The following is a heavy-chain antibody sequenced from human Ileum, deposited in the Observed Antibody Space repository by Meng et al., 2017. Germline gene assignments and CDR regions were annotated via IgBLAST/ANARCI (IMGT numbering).Heavy chain of an antibody. CDR1: GGSVSSNIAA. D-gene: IGHD3-3*01. CDR3: ASGSGSLDY. J-gene: IGHJ4*02. V-gene: IGHV6-1*01. CDR2: TYYRSKWYS. Sequence: QVPLHQSGPGLVKPSQTLSLTCAVSGGSVSSNIAAWNWIRQSPLRGLEWLGRTYYRSKWYSEYAVSVKSRISITPDTSKNQFSLQMNSVTPEDTAVYYCASGSGSLDYWGPGTLVTVSS.